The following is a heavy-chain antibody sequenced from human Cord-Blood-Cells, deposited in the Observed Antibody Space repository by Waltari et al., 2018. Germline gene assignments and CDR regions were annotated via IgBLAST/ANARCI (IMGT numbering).Heavy chain of an antibody. CDR1: GYTSTGSY. J-gene: IGHJ4*02. CDR3: ARVGEFESGSFDY. Sequence: QVPLVQSGAEVKKPRASVKVTCKASGYTSTGSYMPRQRPAPGQGLEWMGWINPNSGGTNYAQKFQGWVTMTRDTSISTAYMELSRLRSDDTAVYYCARVGEFESGSFDYWGQGTLVTVSS. D-gene: IGHD1-26*01. V-gene: IGHV1-2*04. CDR2: INPNSGGT.